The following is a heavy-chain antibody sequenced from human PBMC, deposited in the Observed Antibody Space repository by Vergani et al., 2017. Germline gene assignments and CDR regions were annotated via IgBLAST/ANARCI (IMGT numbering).Heavy chain of an antibody. CDR1: GFSLSTSGMC. Sequence: QVILRESGPALVKPTQTLTLTCTFSGFSLSTSGMCVSWIRQPPGKALEWLALIDWDDDKYYSTSLKTRLTISKDTSKNQVVLTMTNMDPVDTATYYCARATYYYDSSGYDSYFDYWGQGTLVTVSS. J-gene: IGHJ4*02. CDR3: ARATYYYDSSGYDSYFDY. V-gene: IGHV2-70*01. CDR2: IDWDDDK. D-gene: IGHD3-22*01.